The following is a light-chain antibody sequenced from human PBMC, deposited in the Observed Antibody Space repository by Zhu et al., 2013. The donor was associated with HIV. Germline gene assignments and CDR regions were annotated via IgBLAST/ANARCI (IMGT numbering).Light chain of an antibody. V-gene: IGKV3-15*01. CDR3: QQYGSSPLT. CDR2: GAS. J-gene: IGKJ4*01. Sequence: EIVMTQSPATLSVSPGERATLSCRASQSVSSNLAWYQQKPGQAPRLLIYGASTRATGIPARFSGSGSATEFTLTITGLEPEDFAVYYCQQYGSSPLTFGG. CDR1: QSVSSN.